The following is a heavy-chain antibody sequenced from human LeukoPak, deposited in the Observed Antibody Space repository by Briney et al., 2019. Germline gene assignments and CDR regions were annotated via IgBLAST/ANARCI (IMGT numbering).Heavy chain of an antibody. V-gene: IGHV3-7*03. CDR1: GFTFSSYW. CDR2: IKQDGSEK. D-gene: IGHD4-11*01. J-gene: IGHJ6*02. CDR3: ARDYSNYVFYYYYGMDV. Sequence: QPGGSLRLSCAASGFTFSSYWMSWVRQAPGKGLEWVANIKQDGSEKYYVDSVKGRFTISRDNAKNLLYLQMNSLRAEDTAVYYCARDYSNYVFYYYYGMDVWGQGTTVTVSS.